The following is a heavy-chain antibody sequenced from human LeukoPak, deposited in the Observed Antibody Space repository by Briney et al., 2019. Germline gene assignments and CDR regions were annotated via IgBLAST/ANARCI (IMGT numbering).Heavy chain of an antibody. J-gene: IGHJ4*02. CDR2: INWNGGST. D-gene: IGHD3-10*01. Sequence: GGSLRLSCAAPGFTFDDYGMSWVRQAPGKGLEWVSGINWNGGSTGYADSVKGRFTISRDNAKDSLYLQMNSLRAEDTALYYCARGFGYYGSGSFFDYWGQGTLVTVSS. CDR3: ARGFGYYGSGSFFDY. CDR1: GFTFDDYG. V-gene: IGHV3-20*04.